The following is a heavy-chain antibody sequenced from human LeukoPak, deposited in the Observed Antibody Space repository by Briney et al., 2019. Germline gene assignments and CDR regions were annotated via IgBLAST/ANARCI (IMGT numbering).Heavy chain of an antibody. CDR2: ISYDGSNK. Sequence: GRSLRLSCAASGFIFSNYAMHWVRQAPGKGLEWVALISYDGSNKYYADSVKGRFTISRDNAKNSLYLQMNSLRAEDTAVYYCARAISGSSFDYWGQGTLVTVSS. V-gene: IGHV3-30*04. D-gene: IGHD1-26*01. CDR1: GFIFSNYA. J-gene: IGHJ4*02. CDR3: ARAISGSSFDY.